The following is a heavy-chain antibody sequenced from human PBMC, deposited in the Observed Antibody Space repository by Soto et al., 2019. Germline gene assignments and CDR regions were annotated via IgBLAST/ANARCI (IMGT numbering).Heavy chain of an antibody. Sequence: EVQLLASGGGLVQPGGSLRLSCAASGFTFSRYAMSWVRQAPGKGLEWVSGIGGSGGSPYYTFSVKGRFTISRDNSKSQAYLQMDGLRGDGPAVYYCSKDSVPVPSGGEFGSWGRGTLVTVSS. CDR2: IGGSGGSP. D-gene: IGHD3-10*01. CDR1: GFTFSRYA. J-gene: IGHJ2*01. V-gene: IGHV3-23*01. CDR3: SKDSVPVPSGGEFGS.